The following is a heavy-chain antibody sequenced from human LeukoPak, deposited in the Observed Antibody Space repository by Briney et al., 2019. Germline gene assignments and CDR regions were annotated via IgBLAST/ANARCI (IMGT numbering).Heavy chain of an antibody. CDR3: EREGGSSSIYYYYYMDV. V-gene: IGHV4-34*01. D-gene: IGHD6-13*01. J-gene: IGHJ6*03. CDR2: INHSGST. Sequence: SETLSLTCAVYGGSFSGYYWSWIRQPPGKGLEWIGEINHSGSTNYNPSLKSRVTISVDTSKNQFSLKLSSVTAADTAVYYCEREGGSSSIYYYYYMDVWGKGTPVTVSS. CDR1: GGSFSGYY.